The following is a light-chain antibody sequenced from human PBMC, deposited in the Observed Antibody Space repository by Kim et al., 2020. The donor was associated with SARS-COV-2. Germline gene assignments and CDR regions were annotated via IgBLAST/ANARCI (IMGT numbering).Light chain of an antibody. Sequence: SASVGDRVTITCRASQTISYAVAWYQQRPGTAPKVLVYAASKLQAGVPSRVSGSGSGTDYTLTISSLQPEDFATYYCQQYYNAPYSFGQGTKLEI. CDR3: QQYYNAPYS. CDR1: QTISYA. J-gene: IGKJ2*01. V-gene: IGKV1-NL1*01. CDR2: AAS.